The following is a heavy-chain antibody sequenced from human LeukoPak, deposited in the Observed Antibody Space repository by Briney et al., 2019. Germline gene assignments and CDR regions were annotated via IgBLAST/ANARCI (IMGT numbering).Heavy chain of an antibody. CDR1: GFTFSSYA. CDR2: ISGSGGST. V-gene: IGHV3-23*01. Sequence: GGSLRLSCAASGFTFSSYAMTWVRQAPGKGLEWVSAISGSGGSTYYADSVKGRFTISRDNSKNTQYLQMNSLRAEDTAVYYCATSWGPDTSTSRWGRDGVDVWGQGTTVTVSS. J-gene: IGHJ6*02. D-gene: IGHD3-16*01. CDR3: ATSWGPDTSTSRWGRDGVDV.